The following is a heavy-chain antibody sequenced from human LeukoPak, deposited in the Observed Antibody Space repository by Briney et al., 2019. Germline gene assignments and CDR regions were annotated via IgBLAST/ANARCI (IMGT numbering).Heavy chain of an antibody. CDR1: GFTFSGYS. Sequence: GGSLRLSCAASGFTFSGYSMNWVRQAPGKGLEWVSSIDFTSRYIYNADSVKGRFTTSRDNAKNSLDLQMNGLKVEDTAVYYCATPAAGPGAEYSLYWGQGTLVIVSS. D-gene: IGHD6-13*01. CDR2: IDFTSRYI. CDR3: ATPAAGPGAEYSLY. J-gene: IGHJ1*01. V-gene: IGHV3-21*01.